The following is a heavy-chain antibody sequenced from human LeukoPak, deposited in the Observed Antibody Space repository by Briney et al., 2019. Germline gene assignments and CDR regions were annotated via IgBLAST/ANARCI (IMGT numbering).Heavy chain of an antibody. V-gene: IGHV4-4*07. D-gene: IGHD2-2*01. CDR3: VRDRGPKKYPLFDY. CDR2: IYTSGST. CDR1: GGSISSYY. Sequence: SETLSLTCTVSGGSISSYYWSWIRQPAGKGLEWIGRIYTSGSTNYNPSLKSRVTMSVDTSKSQFSLKLSSVTAADTAVYYCVRDRGPKKYPLFDYWGQGTLVTVSS. J-gene: IGHJ4*02.